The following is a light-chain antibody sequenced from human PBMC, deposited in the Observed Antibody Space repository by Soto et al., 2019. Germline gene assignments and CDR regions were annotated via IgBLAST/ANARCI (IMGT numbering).Light chain of an antibody. CDR1: QNVGRN. CDR2: GTS. V-gene: IGKV3-15*01. Sequence: EIVMTQSPDTLSVSPGERATLSCRASQNVGRNVAWNQQRPGQAPRLLIHGTSTRAADIPARFSGSVSRTEFTLTINSLQPEYFVSYYCQQYNNWPPMSTFGQGTKLEMK. CDR3: QQYNNWPPMST. J-gene: IGKJ2*01.